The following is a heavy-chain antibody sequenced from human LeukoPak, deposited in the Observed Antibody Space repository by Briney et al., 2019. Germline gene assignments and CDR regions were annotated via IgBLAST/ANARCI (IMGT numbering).Heavy chain of an antibody. Sequence: SETLSLTCTVSGGSISSGSYYWSWIRQPAGKGLEWIGRIYTSGSTNYNPSLKSRVTISVDTSKNQFSLKLSSVTAADTAVYYCARDSASYYYDSSGYSFDYWGQGTLVTVSS. CDR1: GGSISSGSYY. V-gene: IGHV4-61*02. CDR3: ARDSASYYYDSSGYSFDY. D-gene: IGHD3-22*01. CDR2: IYTSGST. J-gene: IGHJ4*02.